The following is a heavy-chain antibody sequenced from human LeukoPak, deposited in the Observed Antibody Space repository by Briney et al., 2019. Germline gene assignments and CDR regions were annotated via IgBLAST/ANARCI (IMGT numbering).Heavy chain of an antibody. Sequence: PPGGSLRLSCAASGFTFSNCAMSWVRQAPGKGLECVSAISGSDSTYYADSVKGRFTISRDNSKNTLYLQMNSLRAEDTAVYYCAKSHYYDISGYSDYWGQGTLVTVSS. CDR2: ISGSDST. V-gene: IGHV3-23*01. CDR3: AKSHYYDISGYSDY. D-gene: IGHD3-22*01. CDR1: GFTFSNCA. J-gene: IGHJ4*02.